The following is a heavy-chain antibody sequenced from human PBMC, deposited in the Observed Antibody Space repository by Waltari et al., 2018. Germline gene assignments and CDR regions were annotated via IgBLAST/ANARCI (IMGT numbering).Heavy chain of an antibody. V-gene: IGHV1-69*01. D-gene: IGHD6-6*01. CDR2: IIPIFGTA. Sequence: QVQLVQSGAEVKKPGSSVKVSCKASGGTFSSYAISWVRQAPGQGREWMGGIIPIFGTANYAQKFQGRVTITADESTSTAYMELSSLRSEDTAVYYCARRYSSSGSAYYYYYYMDVWGKGTTVTVSS. CDR3: ARRYSSSGSAYYYYYYMDV. CDR1: GGTFSSYA. J-gene: IGHJ6*03.